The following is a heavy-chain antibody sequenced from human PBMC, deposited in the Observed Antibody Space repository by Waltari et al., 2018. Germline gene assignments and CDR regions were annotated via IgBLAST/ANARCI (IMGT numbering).Heavy chain of an antibody. D-gene: IGHD3-22*01. J-gene: IGHJ4*02. Sequence: QVQLVESGGGVVQPGRSLRVSCVASGFSFSTYCMQWVRQAPGKGLEWVAVIWYDGNNKYYADSVKGRFTISRDNSKNSLYLQMNSLRVEDTAVYFCARDQGGMVVVASFDYWGQGTLVTVSS. CDR2: IWYDGNNK. CDR3: ARDQGGMVVVASFDY. CDR1: GFSFSTYC. V-gene: IGHV3-33*01.